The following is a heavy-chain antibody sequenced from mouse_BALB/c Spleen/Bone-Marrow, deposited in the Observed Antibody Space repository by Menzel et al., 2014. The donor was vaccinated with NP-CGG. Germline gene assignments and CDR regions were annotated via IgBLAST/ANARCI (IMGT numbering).Heavy chain of an antibody. Sequence: LQESGAELVKPGASVKLSCKASGYTFTNYWMHWVKQRPGQGLEWIGEINPSNGRTNYNEKFKSKATLTVDKSSSTAYMQLSSLTSEDSAVYYCARGIDYWGQGTTLTVTS. CDR2: INPSNGRT. CDR1: GYTFTNYW. J-gene: IGHJ2*01. V-gene: IGHV1S81*02. CDR3: ARGIDY.